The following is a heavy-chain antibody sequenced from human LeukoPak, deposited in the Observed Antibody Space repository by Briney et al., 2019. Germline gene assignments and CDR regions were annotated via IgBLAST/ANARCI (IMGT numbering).Heavy chain of an antibody. CDR3: AREAIDYYDSSGYYGHLDY. CDR2: INPSGGST. J-gene: IGHJ4*02. V-gene: IGHV1-46*01. D-gene: IGHD3-22*01. CDR1: GYTFTSYY. Sequence: ASVKVSCKASGYTFTSYYMHWVRQAPGQGLEWMGIINPSGGSTSYAQKFQGRVAMTRDMSTSTVYMELSSLRSEDTAVYYCAREAIDYYDSSGYYGHLDYWGQGTLVTVSS.